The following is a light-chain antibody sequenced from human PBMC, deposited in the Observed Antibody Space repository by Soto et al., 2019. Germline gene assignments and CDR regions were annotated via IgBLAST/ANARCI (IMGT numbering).Light chain of an antibody. CDR2: GND. CDR3: QSYDSSLSVV. CDR1: SSNIGAGYD. Sequence: QSVLTQPPSVSGAPGQRVTISCTGSSSNIGAGYDVHWYQQLPGTAPKLLIQGNDNRPSGVPDRFSGSKSGTSASLAITGLQAEDEAEYYCQSYDSSLSVVFGGGTQLPS. V-gene: IGLV1-40*01. J-gene: IGLJ3*02.